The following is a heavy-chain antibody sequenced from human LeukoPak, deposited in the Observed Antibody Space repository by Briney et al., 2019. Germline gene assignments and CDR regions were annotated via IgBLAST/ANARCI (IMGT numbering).Heavy chain of an antibody. Sequence: SETLSLTCTVSGGLISISTYYWGWIRQPPGKGLEWIGSIYYSGSTNYNPSLKSRVTISVDTSKNQFSLKLSSVTAADTAVYYCARLRDDYVDYWGQGTLVTVSS. CDR2: IYYSGST. V-gene: IGHV4-39*07. CDR3: ARLRDDYVDY. J-gene: IGHJ4*02. CDR1: GGLISISTYY.